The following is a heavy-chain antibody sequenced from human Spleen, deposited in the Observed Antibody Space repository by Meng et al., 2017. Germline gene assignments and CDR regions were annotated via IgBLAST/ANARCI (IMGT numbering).Heavy chain of an antibody. J-gene: IGHJ4*02. V-gene: IGHV3-30*07. Sequence: GGSLRLSCAASGFTFSSYAMHWVRQAPGNGLEWVAVISYDGSNKYYADSVKGRFTISRDNAKNSLYLQMNSLRAEDTAIYYCARDFYYDSSGYYQSSGLDYWGQGALVTVSS. CDR1: GFTFSSYA. CDR3: ARDFYYDSSGYYQSSGLDY. D-gene: IGHD3-22*01. CDR2: ISYDGSNK.